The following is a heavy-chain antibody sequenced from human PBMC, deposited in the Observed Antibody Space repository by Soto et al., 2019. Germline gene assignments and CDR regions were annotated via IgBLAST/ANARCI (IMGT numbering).Heavy chain of an antibody. CDR2: IYWDDDK. D-gene: IGHD3-3*01. J-gene: IGHJ3*02. CDR1: GFSLSARGVG. V-gene: IGHV2-5*02. CDR3: ARRSIFGVIIPYDAFDI. Sequence: ESGPTLVNPTQTLTLTCTFSGFSLSARGVGMGWIRQPPGKALEWLALIYWDDDKRYSPSLKSRLTITKDTSKNQVVLIMTNMDPVDTATYYCARRSIFGVIIPYDAFDIWGQGTMVTVSS.